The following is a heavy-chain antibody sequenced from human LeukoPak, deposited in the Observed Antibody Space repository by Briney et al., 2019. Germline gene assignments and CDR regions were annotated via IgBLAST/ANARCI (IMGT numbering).Heavy chain of an antibody. CDR1: GGSISSYY. D-gene: IGHD3-3*01. J-gene: IGHJ3*02. V-gene: IGHV4-4*07. Sequence: PSETLSLTCTVSGGSISSYYWSWIRQPAGKGLEWIGRIYTSGSTNYNPSLKSRVTMSVDTSKNQFSLKLSSVTAADTAVYYCARDPTIFGVVTPDAFDIWGQGTMVTVSS. CDR2: IYTSGST. CDR3: ARDPTIFGVVTPDAFDI.